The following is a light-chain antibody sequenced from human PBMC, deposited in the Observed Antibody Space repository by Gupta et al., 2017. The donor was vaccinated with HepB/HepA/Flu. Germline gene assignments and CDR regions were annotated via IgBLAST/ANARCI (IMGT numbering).Light chain of an antibody. CDR2: ENN. Sequence: QSVLTQPPSVSAASGQKVAITCSGSSSDIGNNYVSWYQHLPGTAPKLLIYENNKRPSEIPARFSGSKSGTSANLGITGLQTGDEADYYCGTRDSSLTGFVFGGGTKLTVL. CDR1: SSDIGNNY. V-gene: IGLV1-51*01. CDR3: GTRDSSLTGFV. J-gene: IGLJ2*01.